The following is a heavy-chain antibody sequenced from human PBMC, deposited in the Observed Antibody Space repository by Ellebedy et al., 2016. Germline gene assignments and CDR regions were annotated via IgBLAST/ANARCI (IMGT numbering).Heavy chain of an antibody. CDR1: GVSFSSKN. CDR2: VTPTDEVT. J-gene: IGHJ4*02. D-gene: IGHD3-9*01. CDR3: AKGRTALTLTGYQPIHYFDS. V-gene: IGHV3-23*01. Sequence: ETLSLXXTVSGVSFSSKNYWGWVRQAPGKGLEWAATVTPTDEVTYYADSVMGRFSISRDNSKSMVFLQMNNLRAEDTAFYFCAKGRTALTLTGYQPIHYFDSWGQGALVTVSS.